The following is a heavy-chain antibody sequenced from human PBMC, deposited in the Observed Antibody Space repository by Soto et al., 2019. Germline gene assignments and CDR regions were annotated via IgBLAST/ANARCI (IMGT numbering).Heavy chain of an antibody. V-gene: IGHV1-69*12. CDR1: GGTFSSYA. J-gene: IGHJ4*02. CDR3: ARDSGYCTNGVCPGNYGDYGGFDY. D-gene: IGHD2-8*01. CDR2: IIPIFGTA. Sequence: QVQLVQSGAEVKKPGSSVKVSCKASGGTFSSYAISWVRQAPGQGLEWMGGIIPIFGTANYAQKFQGRVTITADESTSTAYMELSSLRSEDTAVYYCARDSGYCTNGVCPGNYGDYGGFDYWGQGTLVTVSS.